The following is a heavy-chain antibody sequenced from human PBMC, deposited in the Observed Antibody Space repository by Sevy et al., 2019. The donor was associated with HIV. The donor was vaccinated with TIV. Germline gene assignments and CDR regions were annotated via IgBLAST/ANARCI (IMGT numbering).Heavy chain of an antibody. Sequence: GGSLRLSCAASGFTFSSYAMSWVRQAPGKGLEWVSGISGSGGSTYYAAPLKGRFTISRDNSKNTLYLQMNSLRAEDTAVYYCAKATGPIAPFDYWGQGTLVTVSS. CDR1: GFTFSSYA. D-gene: IGHD6-13*01. CDR3: AKATGPIAPFDY. J-gene: IGHJ4*02. V-gene: IGHV3-23*01. CDR2: ISGSGGST.